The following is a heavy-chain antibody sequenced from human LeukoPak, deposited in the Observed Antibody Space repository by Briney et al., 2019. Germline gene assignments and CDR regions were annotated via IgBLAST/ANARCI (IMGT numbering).Heavy chain of an antibody. D-gene: IGHD3-22*01. CDR2: INHSGST. CDR3: ARGRSSGYYDAFDF. CDR1: GGSFSGYY. J-gene: IGHJ3*01. Sequence: KSSETLSLTCAVYGGSFSGYYWSWIRQPPGKGLEWIGEINHSGSTNYNPSLKSRVTISVDTSKNQFSLKLSSVTAADTAVYYCARGRSSGYYDAFDFWGQGTMVTVSS. V-gene: IGHV4-34*01.